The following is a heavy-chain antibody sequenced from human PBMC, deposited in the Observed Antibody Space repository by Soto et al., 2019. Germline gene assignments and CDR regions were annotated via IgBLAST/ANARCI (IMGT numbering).Heavy chain of an antibody. Sequence: QVHLVESGGGVAQPGRSLRLSCAASGFTFSSYGMHWVRQAPGKGLEWVAIISYDGSLKYYADSVKGRFTISRDNSKSVRYLQMNSLRPEDTAVYYCAKDFKVSGSYYGSLNYYYGMDVWGQGTTVIVSS. V-gene: IGHV3-30*18. CDR3: AKDFKVSGSYYGSLNYYYGMDV. CDR2: ISYDGSLK. D-gene: IGHD3-10*01. CDR1: GFTFSSYG. J-gene: IGHJ6*02.